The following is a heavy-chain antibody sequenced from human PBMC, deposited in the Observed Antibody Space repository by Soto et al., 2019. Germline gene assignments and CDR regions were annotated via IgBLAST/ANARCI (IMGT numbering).Heavy chain of an antibody. Sequence: PGGSLRLSCAASGFTFSSYSMNWVRQAPGKGLEWVSSISCSSSYIYYADSVKGRFTISRDKSISTAYLQWSSLKASDTAMYYCASSRKQWLAYYYYGMDVWGQGTTVTVSS. CDR1: GFTFSSYS. V-gene: IGHV3-21*04. CDR3: ASSRKQWLAYYYYGMDV. CDR2: ISCSSSYI. J-gene: IGHJ6*02. D-gene: IGHD6-19*01.